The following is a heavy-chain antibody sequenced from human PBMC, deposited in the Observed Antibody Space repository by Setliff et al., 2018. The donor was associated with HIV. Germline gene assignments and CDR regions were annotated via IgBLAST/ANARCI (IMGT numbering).Heavy chain of an antibody. J-gene: IGHJ6*03. CDR3: ARARRDSYDRGRRSHYYIDV. Sequence: ASVKVSCKASGYTFSSYDINWVRQATGQGLEWMGWMNPNSGNTGYAQKFQGRVTMTRDTSIGTAYMELNNLKFEDTAVYYCARARRDSYDRGRRSHYYIDVWARGATVTVSS. CDR1: GYTFSSYD. D-gene: IGHD3-22*01. V-gene: IGHV1-8*02. CDR2: MNPNSGNT.